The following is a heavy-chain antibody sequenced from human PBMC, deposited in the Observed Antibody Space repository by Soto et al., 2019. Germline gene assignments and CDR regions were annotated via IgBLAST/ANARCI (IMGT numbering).Heavy chain of an antibody. V-gene: IGHV5-10-1*01. D-gene: IGHD6-19*01. J-gene: IGHJ4*02. CDR3: ARRVSSGWSFDY. CDR1: GYSFTSYL. Sequence: GESLKISCKGSGYSFTSYLITWVRQMPGKGLEWMGRIDPGDSYTTYSPSFQGHVRISADESITTAYLQWSSLKASDTGMYYCARRVSSGWSFDYWGPGTLVTVYS. CDR2: IDPGDSYT.